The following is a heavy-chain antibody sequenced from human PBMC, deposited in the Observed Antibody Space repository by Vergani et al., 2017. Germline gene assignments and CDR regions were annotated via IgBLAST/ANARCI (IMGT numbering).Heavy chain of an antibody. D-gene: IGHD6-19*01. CDR1: GASIRSSNYY. J-gene: IGHJ1*01. V-gene: IGHV4-39*01. Sequence: QLQLQESGPGLVKPSATLSLICRVSGASIRSSNYYWGWISQPPGKGLEWIASIYYSGSTYYNPSLKSRVTISVDTSKNQFSLNLTSVTAADTAVYYCTRHGRSGWAGYFQHWGQGTLVTASS. CDR3: TRHGRSGWAGYFQH. CDR2: IYYSGST.